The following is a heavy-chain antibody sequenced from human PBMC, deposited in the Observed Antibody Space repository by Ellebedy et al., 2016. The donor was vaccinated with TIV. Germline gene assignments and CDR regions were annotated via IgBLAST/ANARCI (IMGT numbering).Heavy chain of an antibody. V-gene: IGHV1-46*04. CDR3: ARARSSGWLHTPDY. CDR2: INPSSGST. Sequence: AASVKVSCKASGYTFSNYFVHWVRQAPGQGLEWMGIINPSSGSTTYAQKLQGILTMTRDTSTSTVYMELSSLRSEDTAVYYCARARSSGWLHTPDYWGQGLLVTVSS. J-gene: IGHJ4*02. D-gene: IGHD6-19*01. CDR1: GYTFSNYF.